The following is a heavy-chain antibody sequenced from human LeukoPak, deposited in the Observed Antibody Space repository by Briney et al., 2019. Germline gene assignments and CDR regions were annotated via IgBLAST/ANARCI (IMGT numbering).Heavy chain of an antibody. CDR3: ARDYYYDSSGYSVLDAFDI. J-gene: IGHJ3*02. CDR1: GDSISSSSYY. Sequence: SETLSLTCTVYGDSISSSSYYWGWLRQPPGKGLEWIGSIYYSGSTYYNPSLKSRVTISVDTSKNQFSLKLSSVTAADTAVYYCARDYYYDSSGYSVLDAFDIWGQGTMVTVSS. CDR2: IYYSGST. V-gene: IGHV4-39*07. D-gene: IGHD3-22*01.